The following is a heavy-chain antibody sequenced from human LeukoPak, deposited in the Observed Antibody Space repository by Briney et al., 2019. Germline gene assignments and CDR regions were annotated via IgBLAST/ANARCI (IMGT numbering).Heavy chain of an antibody. CDR3: ARNKPTLDIVATSPPDY. D-gene: IGHD5-12*01. V-gene: IGHV3-7*01. CDR2: IKQDGSEK. CDR1: GFTFSSYW. J-gene: IGHJ4*02. Sequence: GGSLRLSCAASGFTFSSYWMSWVRQAPGKGLEWVANIKQDGSEKYYVDSVKGRFTISRDNAKNSLYLQMNSLRAEDTAVYYCARNKPTLDIVATSPPDYWGQGTLDTVSS.